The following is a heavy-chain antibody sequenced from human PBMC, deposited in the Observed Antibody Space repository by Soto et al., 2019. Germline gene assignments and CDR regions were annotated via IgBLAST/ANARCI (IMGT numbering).Heavy chain of an antibody. V-gene: IGHV4-59*01. CDR3: ARAFEANDY. J-gene: IGHJ4*02. Sequence: SETLSLTCTVSGGPISSYYWSWIRQPPGKGLEWIGYIYYSGSTNYNPSLKSRVTISVDTSKNQFSLKLSSVTAAGTAVYYCARAFEANDYWGQGTLVTVSS. CDR2: IYYSGST. CDR1: GGPISSYY. D-gene: IGHD3-3*02.